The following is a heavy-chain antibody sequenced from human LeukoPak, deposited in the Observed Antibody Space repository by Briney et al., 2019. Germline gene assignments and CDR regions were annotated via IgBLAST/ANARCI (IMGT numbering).Heavy chain of an antibody. V-gene: IGHV4-59*08. Sequence: PSETLSLTCTVSGGSIRSYYWSWTRQPPGKGLEWIGYIYSSGTTNYNPSLKSRVTFSIDSTKNHFSLKLTSVRAADTAVYYCARLYGSGYYDGDFWGKGSLVTVSS. CDR3: ARLYGSGYYDGDF. CDR1: GGSIRSYY. D-gene: IGHD6-25*01. J-gene: IGHJ4*02. CDR2: IYSSGTT.